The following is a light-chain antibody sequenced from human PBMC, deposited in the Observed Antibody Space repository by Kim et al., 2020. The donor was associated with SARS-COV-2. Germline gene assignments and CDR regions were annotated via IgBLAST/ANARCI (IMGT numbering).Light chain of an antibody. J-gene: IGLJ2*01. Sequence: KTVTIPCPRNMGSIASNYVQWYQQRPGSAPTTVIYEDNQRPSGVPDRFSGSIDSSSNSASLTISGLKTEDEADYYCQSYDSSNQVVFGGGTQLTVL. V-gene: IGLV6-57*03. CDR3: QSYDSSNQVV. CDR1: MGSIASNY. CDR2: EDN.